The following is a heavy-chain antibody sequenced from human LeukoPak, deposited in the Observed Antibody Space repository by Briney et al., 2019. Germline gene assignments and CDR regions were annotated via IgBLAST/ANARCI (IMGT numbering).Heavy chain of an antibody. CDR2: ISAYNGNT. Sequence: EASVKVSCKASGYTFTSYGISWVRQAPGQGLEWVGWISAYNGNTDYAQKLQGRVTMTTDTSTSTAYMELRSLRSDDTAVYYCADDSSGHHGAFDIWGQGTMVTVSS. D-gene: IGHD3-22*01. V-gene: IGHV1-18*01. CDR3: ADDSSGHHGAFDI. CDR1: GYTFTSYG. J-gene: IGHJ3*02.